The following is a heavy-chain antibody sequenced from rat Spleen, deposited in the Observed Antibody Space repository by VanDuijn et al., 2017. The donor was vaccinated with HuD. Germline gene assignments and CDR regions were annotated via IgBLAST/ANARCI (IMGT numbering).Heavy chain of an antibody. J-gene: IGHJ2*01. V-gene: IGHV5-25*01. Sequence: EVQLVESGGGLVQPGRSMKLSCAALRFTFSNYYMAWVRQAPTKGLEWVASITPGGGNTYYLNSVKGRFTIYRDNAKSTLYLQMDSLRSEDTATYYCARGDLGDGSYWLDYWGQGVMVTVSS. CDR3: ARGDLGDGSYWLDY. D-gene: IGHD1-12*02. CDR1: RFTFSNYY. CDR2: ITPGGGNT.